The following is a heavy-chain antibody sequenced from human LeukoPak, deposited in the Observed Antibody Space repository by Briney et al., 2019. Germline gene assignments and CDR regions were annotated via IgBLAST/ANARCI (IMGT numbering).Heavy chain of an antibody. D-gene: IGHD6-13*01. CDR2: IRNDGSKD. Sequence: GGSLRLSCAASGFTFRDFGMHWVRQAPGKGLEWVAFIRNDGSKDYYPDSVKGRFTISRDNSRTTLYLQMHSLRIEDTAVYYCVKGGSSSHNWFDPWGQGILVTASS. CDR1: GFTFRDFG. V-gene: IGHV3-30*02. CDR3: VKGGSSSHNWFDP. J-gene: IGHJ5*02.